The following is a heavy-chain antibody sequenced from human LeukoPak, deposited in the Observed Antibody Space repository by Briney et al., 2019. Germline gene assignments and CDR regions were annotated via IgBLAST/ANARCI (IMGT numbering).Heavy chain of an antibody. CDR1: GYTFTNYY. D-gene: IGHD2-2*01. CDR2: IQPSSGST. J-gene: IGHJ4*02. V-gene: IGHV1-46*01. Sequence: GASVKVSCKTSGYTFTNYYIHWVRQAPGQGFEWVGIIQPSSGSTNYAQKFQGRVTLARDTSTSTVYLELSSLTSEDTALYFCARRGACGGPSCSLDSWGQGTLVTVSS. CDR3: ARRGACGGPSCSLDS.